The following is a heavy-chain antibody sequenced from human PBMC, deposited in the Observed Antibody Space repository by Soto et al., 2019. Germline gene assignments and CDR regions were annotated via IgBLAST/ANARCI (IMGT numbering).Heavy chain of an antibody. V-gene: IGHV1-69*01. D-gene: IGHD5-18*01. CDR2: IIPIFGTA. Sequence: QVQLVQSGAEVKKPGSSVKVSCKASGGTFSSYAISWVRQAPGQGLEWMGGIIPIFGTANYAQKFQGRVTIDADDSKSTAYKELGSLKSEDTAGYYFAREAYSYGYDYWGQGTLVTVSS. CDR1: GGTFSSYA. J-gene: IGHJ4*02. CDR3: AREAYSYGYDY.